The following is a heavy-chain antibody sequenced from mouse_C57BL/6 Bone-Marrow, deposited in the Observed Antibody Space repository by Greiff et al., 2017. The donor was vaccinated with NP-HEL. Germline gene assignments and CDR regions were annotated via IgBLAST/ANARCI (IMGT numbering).Heavy chain of an antibody. CDR3: ARGRIYYGNSYAMDY. Sequence: QVQLKESGAELVKPGASVKISCKASGYAFSSYWMNWVKQRPGKGLEWIGQIYPGDGDTNYNGKFKGKATLTADKSSSTAYMQLSSLTSEDSAVYFCARGRIYYGNSYAMDYWGQGTSVTVSS. V-gene: IGHV1-80*01. J-gene: IGHJ4*01. CDR1: GYAFSSYW. D-gene: IGHD2-1*01. CDR2: IYPGDGDT.